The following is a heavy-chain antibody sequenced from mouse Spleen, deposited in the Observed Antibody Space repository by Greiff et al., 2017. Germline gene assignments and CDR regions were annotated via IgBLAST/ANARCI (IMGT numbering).Heavy chain of an antibody. V-gene: IGHV3-6*01. CDR3: AMYDYDYFV. D-gene: IGHD2-4*01. CDR1: GYSITSGYY. Sequence: DVKLQESGPGLVKPSQSLSLTCSVTGYSITSGYYWNWIRQFPGNKLEWMGYISYDGSNNYNPSLKNRISITRDTSKNQFFLKLNSVTTEDTATYYCAMYDYDYFVWGAGTTVTVSS. J-gene: IGHJ1*01. CDR2: ISYDGSN.